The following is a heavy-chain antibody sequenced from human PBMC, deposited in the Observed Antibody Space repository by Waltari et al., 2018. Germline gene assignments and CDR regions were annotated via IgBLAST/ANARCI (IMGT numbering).Heavy chain of an antibody. D-gene: IGHD3-9*01. CDR1: GGSISSYY. Sequence: QVQLQESGPGLVKPSETLSLTCTVSGGSISSYYWSWIRQPPGKGLEWIGYIYYSGSTNYNPSLKSRVTISVDTSKNQFSLKLSSVTAADTAVYYCAGAKGYDILTGYNWYFDLWGRDTLVTVSS. V-gene: IGHV4-59*01. CDR2: IYYSGST. J-gene: IGHJ2*01. CDR3: AGAKGYDILTGYNWYFDL.